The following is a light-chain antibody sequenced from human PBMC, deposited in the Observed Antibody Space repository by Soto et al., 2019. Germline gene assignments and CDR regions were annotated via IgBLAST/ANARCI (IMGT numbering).Light chain of an antibody. CDR1: QSISSW. CDR3: QQYNSHSPKT. CDR2: DAS. J-gene: IGKJ1*01. Sequence: DIQMTQSPSTLSASVGDRVTITCRASQSISSWLAWYQQKPGKAPKLLIYDASSLESGVPSRFSGSGSGTEFTLTISSLQPDDFATYYCQQYNSHSPKTFGQGT. V-gene: IGKV1-5*01.